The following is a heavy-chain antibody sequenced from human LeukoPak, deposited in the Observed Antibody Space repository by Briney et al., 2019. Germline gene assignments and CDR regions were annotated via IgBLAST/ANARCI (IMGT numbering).Heavy chain of an antibody. V-gene: IGHV3-30*18. CDR1: GFTFSSYG. D-gene: IGHD6-19*01. CDR3: VKEEVPRVCDWYDY. J-gene: IGHJ4*02. Sequence: GGSLRLSCAASGFTFSSYGMHWVRQAPGKGLEWVAVISYEGGTKYYADSVTGRFTISRDNSKNTLYLQMNSLRSVDTAVYYCVKEEVPRVCDWYDYWGQGTLVTVSS. CDR2: ISYEGGTK.